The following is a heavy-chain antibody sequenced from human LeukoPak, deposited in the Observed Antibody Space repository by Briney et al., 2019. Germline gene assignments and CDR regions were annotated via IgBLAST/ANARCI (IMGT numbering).Heavy chain of an antibody. CDR3: ARTQYCSGDSCYFGYFDY. D-gene: IGHD2-15*01. CDR1: GGSFSSASYY. Sequence: PSETLSLTCTVSGGSFSSASYYWSWIRRPPGKGLEWIGYVYYSGSTNYNPSLKSRVTVSVDTSKNQFSLKLSSVTAADTAVYYCARTQYCSGDSCYFGYFDYWGQGTLVTVSS. V-gene: IGHV4-61*01. CDR2: VYYSGST. J-gene: IGHJ4*02.